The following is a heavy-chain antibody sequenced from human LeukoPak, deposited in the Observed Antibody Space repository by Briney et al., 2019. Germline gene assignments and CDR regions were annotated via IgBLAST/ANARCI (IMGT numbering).Heavy chain of an antibody. J-gene: IGHJ4*02. CDR3: ARDPPIAVAGVYFDY. D-gene: IGHD6-19*01. Sequence: PGGSLRLSWAASGFTFSSYSMNWVRQAPGKGLEWVSSISSSSSYIYYADSVKGRFTISRDNAKNSLYLQMNSLRAEDAAVYYCARDPPIAVAGVYFDYWGQGTLVTVSS. CDR1: GFTFSSYS. V-gene: IGHV3-21*01. CDR2: ISSSSSYI.